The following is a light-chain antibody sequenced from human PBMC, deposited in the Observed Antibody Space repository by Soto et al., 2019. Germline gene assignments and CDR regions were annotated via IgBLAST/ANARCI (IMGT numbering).Light chain of an antibody. V-gene: IGLV1-44*01. Sequence: QSVPTQPPSASGTPGQRVTISCSGSSSNIGRNKVNWYQQFPGTTPKLLIYSDHQRPSGVPDRFSGSKSGTSASLAITGLQAEDEADYYCQSYDSGLGGYVIFGGGTKLTVL. CDR2: SDH. CDR3: QSYDSGLGGYVI. J-gene: IGLJ2*01. CDR1: SSNIGRNK.